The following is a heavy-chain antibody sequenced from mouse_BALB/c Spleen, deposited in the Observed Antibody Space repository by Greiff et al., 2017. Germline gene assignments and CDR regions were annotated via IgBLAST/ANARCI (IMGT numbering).Heavy chain of an antibody. V-gene: IGHV1-7*01. Sequence: VQLQQSGADLAKPGASVNMSCKASGYTFTSYWMHWVKQRPGQGLEWIGYINPSTGYTEYNQKFKDKATLTADKSSSTAYMQLSSLTSEDSAVYYCARRYYGYSYYAMDYWGQGTSVTVSS. CDR2: INPSTGYT. J-gene: IGHJ4*01. CDR3: ARRYYGYSYYAMDY. CDR1: GYTFTSYW. D-gene: IGHD2-2*01.